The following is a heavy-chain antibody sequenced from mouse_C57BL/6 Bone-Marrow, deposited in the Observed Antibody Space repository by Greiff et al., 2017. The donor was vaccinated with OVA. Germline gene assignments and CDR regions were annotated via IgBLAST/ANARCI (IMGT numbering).Heavy chain of an antibody. CDR2: IDPETGGT. J-gene: IGHJ4*01. CDR1: GYTFTDYE. V-gene: IGHV1-15*01. D-gene: IGHD2-4*01. Sequence: VQLQQSGAELVRPGASVTLSCKASGYTFTDYEMHWVKQTPVHGLEWIGAIDPETGGTAYNQKFKGKAILTADKSSSTAYMELRSLTSEDSAVYYCTSRGVYYDYTDDWGQGTSVTVSS. CDR3: TSRGVYYDYTDD.